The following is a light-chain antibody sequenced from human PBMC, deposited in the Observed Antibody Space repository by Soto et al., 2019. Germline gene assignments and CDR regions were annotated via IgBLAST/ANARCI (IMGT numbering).Light chain of an antibody. V-gene: IGLV2-14*01. CDR1: SSDVGGYNY. J-gene: IGLJ1*01. CDR3: SSYTTSSPYV. Sequence: QSALTQSASVSGSPGQSITISCTGTSSDVGGYNYVSWYQQHPGKAPKLMIYEVSKRHSGVSNRFSGSKSGNTASLTISGLQAEDEADYYCSSYTTSSPYVFGTGTKLTVL. CDR2: EVS.